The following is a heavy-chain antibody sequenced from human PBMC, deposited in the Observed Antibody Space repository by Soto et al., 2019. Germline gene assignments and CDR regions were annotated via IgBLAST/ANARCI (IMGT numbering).Heavy chain of an antibody. D-gene: IGHD6-13*01. CDR3: ARGLRNPAAAGNWFDP. CDR1: GYTFTGYD. CDR2: MNPNSGNT. V-gene: IGHV1-8*01. J-gene: IGHJ5*02. Sequence: QVQLVQSGAEVKKPGASVKVSCKASGYTFTGYDINWVPQAPGQGLEWMGWMNPNSGNTGYAQKFQGRVTMTRDTSTSTAYMDLSSLTSEDTAVYYCARGLRNPAAAGNWFDPWGQGTLVTVSS.